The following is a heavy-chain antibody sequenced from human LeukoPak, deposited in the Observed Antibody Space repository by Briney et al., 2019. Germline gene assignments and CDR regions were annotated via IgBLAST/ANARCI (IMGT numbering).Heavy chain of an antibody. V-gene: IGHV4-61*02. CDR1: SGSISSGSYY. J-gene: IGHJ4*02. D-gene: IGHD2-15*01. Sequence: PSETLSLTCTVSSGSISSGSYYWSWIRPPAGKGLEWIVRIYTSGNTNYNPSLKSRVTISVDASKNQFSLKLSSVTAADTAVYYCARELVDIVVVVGAMTQPYYFDYWGQGTLVTVSS. CDR3: ARELVDIVVVVGAMTQPYYFDY. CDR2: IYTSGNT.